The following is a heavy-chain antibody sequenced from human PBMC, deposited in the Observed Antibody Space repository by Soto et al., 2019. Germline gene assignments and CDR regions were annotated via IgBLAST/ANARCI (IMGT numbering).Heavy chain of an antibody. CDR1: GFTFSSYG. D-gene: IGHD3-22*01. Sequence: QVQLVESGGGAVQPGRSLRLSCAASGFTFSSYGMHWVRQAPGKGLEWVAVIWYDGSNKYYADSVKGRFTISRDNSKNTLYLQMNSLRAEDTAVYYCARDIGSSGGYPGARPSLLRGMDVWGQGTTVTVSS. V-gene: IGHV3-33*01. CDR2: IWYDGSNK. CDR3: ARDIGSSGGYPGARPSLLRGMDV. J-gene: IGHJ6*02.